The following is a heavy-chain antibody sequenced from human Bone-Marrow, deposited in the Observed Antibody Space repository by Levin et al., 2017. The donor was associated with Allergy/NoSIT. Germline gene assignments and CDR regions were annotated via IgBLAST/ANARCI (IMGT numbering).Heavy chain of an antibody. Sequence: GGSLRLSCVASGFSINDYSMTWVRQAPGKGLEWISHISSSSITIYYAESVKGRFTVSRDNAQNSVFLRMNRLRGEDTAVYYCAKADGHYHYGYMDVWGKGTTVTVSS. CDR2: ISSSSITI. CDR1: GFSINDYS. CDR3: AKADGHYHYGYMDV. J-gene: IGHJ6*03. D-gene: IGHD4-17*01. V-gene: IGHV3-48*01.